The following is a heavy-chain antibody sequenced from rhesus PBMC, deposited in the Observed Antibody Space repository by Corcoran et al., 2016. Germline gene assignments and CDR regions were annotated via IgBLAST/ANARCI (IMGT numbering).Heavy chain of an antibody. CDR3: ARDCNYVAFDY. D-gene: IGHD1-26*01. Sequence: QVQLVQSGAAVKKPGASVKLSCKAAGYSFTSYSINWVRQAPGQRLAWMGWFAPSNGNTGYAQRCQGSVTMTRDTSTSTVYMELSSLRSEDTAVYYCARDCNYVAFDYWGQGVLVTVSS. CDR1: GYSFTSYS. CDR2: FAPSNGNT. J-gene: IGHJ4*01. V-gene: IGHV1-200*01.